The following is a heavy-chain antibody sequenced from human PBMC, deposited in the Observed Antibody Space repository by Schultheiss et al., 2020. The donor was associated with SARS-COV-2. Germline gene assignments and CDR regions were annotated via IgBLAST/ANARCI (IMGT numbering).Heavy chain of an antibody. CDR1: GGSFSGYY. CDR3: ARGGLYGFYDY. D-gene: IGHD4-17*01. CDR2: INHSGST. J-gene: IGHJ4*02. Sequence: SQTLSLTCAVYGGSFSGYYWSWIRQPPGKGLEWIGEINHSGSTNYNPSLKSRVTISVDTSKNQFSLKVSSVTAADTAVYYCARGGLYGFYDYWGQGTLVTVSS. V-gene: IGHV4-34*01.